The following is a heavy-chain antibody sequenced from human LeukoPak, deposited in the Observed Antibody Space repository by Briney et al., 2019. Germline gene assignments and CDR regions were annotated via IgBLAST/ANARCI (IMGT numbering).Heavy chain of an antibody. CDR3: ARGQDYYDSSARLPPNY. Sequence: SSETLSLTCTVSGGSISSGSYYWSWIRQPAGKGLEWIGRIYTSGSTNYNPSLKSRVTISVDTSKNQFSLKLSSVTAADTAVYYCARGQDYYDSSARLPPNYWGQGTLVTVSS. CDR2: IYTSGST. V-gene: IGHV4-61*02. CDR1: GGSISSGSYY. D-gene: IGHD3-22*01. J-gene: IGHJ4*02.